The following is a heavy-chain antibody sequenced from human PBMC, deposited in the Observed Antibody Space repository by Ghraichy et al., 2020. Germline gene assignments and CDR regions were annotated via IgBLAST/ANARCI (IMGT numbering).Heavy chain of an antibody. V-gene: IGHV3-23*01. D-gene: IGHD6-13*01. Sequence: ESLNISCAASGFTFSSYAMSWVRQAPGKGLEWVSAISGSGGSTYYADSVKGRFTISRDNSKNTLYLQMNSLRAEDTAVYYCAKYSSSWYPDYWGQGTLVTVSS. J-gene: IGHJ4*02. CDR2: ISGSGGST. CDR3: AKYSSSWYPDY. CDR1: GFTFSSYA.